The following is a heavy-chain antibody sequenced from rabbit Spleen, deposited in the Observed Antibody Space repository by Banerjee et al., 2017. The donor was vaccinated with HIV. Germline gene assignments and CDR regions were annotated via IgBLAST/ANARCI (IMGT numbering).Heavy chain of an antibody. D-gene: IGHD8-1*01. J-gene: IGHJ6*01. V-gene: IGHV1S45*01. Sequence: QEQLVEYGGDLVQPEGSLTLTCKASGLDFSSSYWICWVRQAPGKGLEWIACINAVTGKAVYASWAKGRFTFSKTSSTTVTLQMTSLTVADTATYFCARDTGSSFSSYGMDLWGPGTLVTVS. CDR1: GLDFSSSYW. CDR3: ARDTGSSFSSYGMDL. CDR2: INAVTGKA.